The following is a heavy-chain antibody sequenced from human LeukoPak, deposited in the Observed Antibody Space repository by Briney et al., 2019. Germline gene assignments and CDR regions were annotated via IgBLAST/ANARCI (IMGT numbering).Heavy chain of an antibody. CDR2: IKSDGRTT. Sequence: GGSLRLSCAASVLTFSSYWMYGVRQAPGRGLVLVSRIKSDGRTTAYADSVKGRFTIYRDNAKNTLYLQMNSLRAEDTAVYYCAREGFGYWGQGTLVTVSS. D-gene: IGHD3-10*01. CDR3: AREGFGY. J-gene: IGHJ4*02. V-gene: IGHV3-74*01. CDR1: VLTFSSYW.